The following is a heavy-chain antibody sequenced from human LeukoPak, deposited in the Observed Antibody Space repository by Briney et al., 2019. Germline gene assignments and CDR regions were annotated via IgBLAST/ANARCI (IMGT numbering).Heavy chain of an antibody. V-gene: IGHV3-23*01. Sequence: PGGSLRLSCAASGFTFNKYAMSWVRRAPGMGLERLSYVSGSGGATYYADSVKGRFTISRDNSKNTVYLQMGSLRAEDTAVYYCAKNRGGTYKYYMDVWGNGTTVTVSS. CDR3: AKNRGGTYKYYMDV. CDR2: VSGSGGAT. J-gene: IGHJ6*03. CDR1: GFTFNKYA. D-gene: IGHD1-1*01.